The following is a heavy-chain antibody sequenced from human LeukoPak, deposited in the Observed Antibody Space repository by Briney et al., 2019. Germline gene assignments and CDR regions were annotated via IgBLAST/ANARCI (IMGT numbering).Heavy chain of an antibody. J-gene: IGHJ4*02. CDR1: GFTFSIYG. CDR3: AKDRIGSGSYSLDY. V-gene: IGHV3-23*01. CDR2: ISGSSSGT. D-gene: IGHD3-10*01. Sequence: QPGGSLRLSCAASGFTFSIYGMSWVRQAPGKGLEWVSTISGSSSGTYYADSVKGRFTISRDNSKNTLYLQMNSLRAEDTAVYYCAKDRIGSGSYSLDYWGQGTLVTVSS.